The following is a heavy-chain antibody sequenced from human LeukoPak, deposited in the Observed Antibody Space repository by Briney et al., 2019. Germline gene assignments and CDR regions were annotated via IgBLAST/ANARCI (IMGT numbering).Heavy chain of an antibody. V-gene: IGHV4-39*07. J-gene: IGHJ5*02. CDR1: GGSISSSSYY. CDR3: ARALPSIAPQTEFDP. CDR2: IYYSGST. Sequence: SETLSLTCTVSGGSISSSSYYWGWIRQPPGKGLEWIGSIYYSGSTYYNPSLKSRVTISVDTSKNQFSLKLSSVTAADTAVYYCARALPSIAPQTEFDPWGQGTLVTVSS. D-gene: IGHD6-6*01.